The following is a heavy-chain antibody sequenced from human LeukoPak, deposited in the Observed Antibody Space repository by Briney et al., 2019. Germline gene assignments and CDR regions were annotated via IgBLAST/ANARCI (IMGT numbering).Heavy chain of an antibody. J-gene: IGHJ3*02. Sequence: GGSLRLSCAASGFTFSSYGMHWVRQAPGKGLEWVAVIWYDGSNKYYADSVKGRFTISRDNSKNKLYLQMNSLRAEDTAVYYCARGYSSGWYSGAFDIWGQGTMVTVSS. D-gene: IGHD6-19*01. CDR1: GFTFSSYG. V-gene: IGHV3-33*01. CDR2: IWYDGSNK. CDR3: ARGYSSGWYSGAFDI.